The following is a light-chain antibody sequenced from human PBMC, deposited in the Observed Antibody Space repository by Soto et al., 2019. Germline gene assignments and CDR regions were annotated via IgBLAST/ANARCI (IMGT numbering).Light chain of an antibody. Sequence: EIVMTQSPATLSVSPGERATLSCRASQSVSSNLACYQQKPAQAPRLLINGASTRATGIPARFSGSGSGTEFTLTISSRQSKDFAVYYCQQYNNWSRTFGQGTKVEIK. CDR2: GAS. CDR3: QQYNNWSRT. J-gene: IGKJ1*01. V-gene: IGKV3-15*01. CDR1: QSVSSN.